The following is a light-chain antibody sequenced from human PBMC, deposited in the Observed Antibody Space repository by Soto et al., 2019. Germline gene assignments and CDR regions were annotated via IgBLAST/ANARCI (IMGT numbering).Light chain of an antibody. V-gene: IGLV3-21*02. Sequence: SYELTQPPSVSVAPGQTASITCGGNNIINKIVHWYQQKPGQAPVLVLSDDTDRPSGIPARFSGSSSVHTATLTVSRVEAGDEADYYCQVWDNSSVIFGGGTQLTVL. CDR3: QVWDNSSVI. CDR2: DDT. J-gene: IGLJ2*01. CDR1: NIINKI.